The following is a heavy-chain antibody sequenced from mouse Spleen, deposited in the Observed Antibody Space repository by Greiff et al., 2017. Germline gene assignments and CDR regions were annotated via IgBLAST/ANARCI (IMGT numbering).Heavy chain of an antibody. Sequence: EVKLVESGGGLVKPGGSLKLSCAASGFTFSSYAMSWVRQTPEKRLEWVAAINSNGGSTYYPDTVKDRFTISRDNAKNTLYLQMSSLRSEDTALYYCAQGVTAWFAYWGQGTLVTVSA. J-gene: IGHJ3*01. D-gene: IGHD2-1*01. CDR1: GFTFSSYA. CDR3: AQGVTAWFAY. CDR2: INSNGGST. V-gene: IGHV5-6-2*01.